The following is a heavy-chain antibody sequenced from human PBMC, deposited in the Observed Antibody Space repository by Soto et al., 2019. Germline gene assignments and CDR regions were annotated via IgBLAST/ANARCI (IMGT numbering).Heavy chain of an antibody. V-gene: IGHV3-15*01. D-gene: IGHD3-22*01. CDR2: IKGEADGGTT. CDR3: TTGLSNGYYNFDY. Sequence: PGGSLRLSCAASGFTFSNAWMSWVRQAPGKGLEWVGRIKGEADGGTTDYAAPVKGRITISRDHSKDTLYLHMNSPKTEDTAVYYCTTGLSNGYYNFDYWGQGTPVTVSS. J-gene: IGHJ4*02. CDR1: GFTFSNAW.